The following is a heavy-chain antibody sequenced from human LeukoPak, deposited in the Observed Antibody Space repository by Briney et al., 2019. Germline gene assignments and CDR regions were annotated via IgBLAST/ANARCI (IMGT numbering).Heavy chain of an antibody. Sequence: GGSLRLSCAASGFTFSSYGMHWVRQAPGKGLGWVAVISYDGSNKYYADSVKGRFTISRDNSKNTLYLQMNSLRAEDTAVYYCAKDPGRRDYEDYWGQGTLVTVSS. D-gene: IGHD4-17*01. CDR3: AKDPGRRDYEDY. V-gene: IGHV3-30*18. CDR2: ISYDGSNK. CDR1: GFTFSSYG. J-gene: IGHJ4*02.